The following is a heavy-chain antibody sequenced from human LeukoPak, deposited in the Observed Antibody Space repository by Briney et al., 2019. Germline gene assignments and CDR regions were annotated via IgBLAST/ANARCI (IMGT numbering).Heavy chain of an antibody. J-gene: IGHJ6*02. D-gene: IGHD4-17*01. CDR1: GFTFSSYS. CDR3: ARDSTDYGDYVLLSHYGMDV. CDR2: ISSSSSYI. V-gene: IGHV3-21*01. Sequence: PGGSLRLSCAASGFTFSSYSMNWVRQAPGKGLEWVSSISSSSSYIYYADSVKGRFTISRDNAKNSLYLQMNSLRAEDTAVYYCARDSTDYGDYVLLSHYGMDVWGQGTTVTVSS.